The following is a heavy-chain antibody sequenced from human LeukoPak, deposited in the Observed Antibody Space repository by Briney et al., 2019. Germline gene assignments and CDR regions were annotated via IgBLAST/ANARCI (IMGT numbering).Heavy chain of an antibody. CDR1: GFTFSSYG. V-gene: IGHV3-30*03. Sequence: GRSLRLSCAASGFTFSSYGMHWVRQAPGKGLEWVAVISYDGSNKYYADSVKGRFTISRDNSKNTLYLQMNSLRAEDTAVYYCARDLFSYYYDSSGLGPLDYWGQGTLVTVSS. CDR3: ARDLFSYYYDSSGLGPLDY. D-gene: IGHD3-22*01. CDR2: ISYDGSNK. J-gene: IGHJ4*02.